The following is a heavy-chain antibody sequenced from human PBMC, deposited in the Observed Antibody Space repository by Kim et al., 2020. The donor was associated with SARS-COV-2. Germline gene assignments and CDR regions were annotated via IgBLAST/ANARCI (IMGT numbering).Heavy chain of an antibody. CDR1: GFIFSNYA. J-gene: IGHJ6*01. Sequence: GGSLRLSCAASGFIFSNYAMTWVRQAPGKGLEWVAAISGSGSGIFYADSAKGRFTISRANSKNTVSLQMNSLTADDSSPYFCAKLKNMIVAIIPYYDVWG. D-gene: IGHD3-22*01. CDR3: AKLKNMIVAIIPYYDV. V-gene: IGHV3-23*01. CDR2: ISGSGSGI.